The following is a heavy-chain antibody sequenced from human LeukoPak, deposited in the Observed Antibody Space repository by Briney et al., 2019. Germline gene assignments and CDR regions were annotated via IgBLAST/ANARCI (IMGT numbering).Heavy chain of an antibody. D-gene: IGHD1-26*01. V-gene: IGHV3-7*03. J-gene: IGHJ4*02. CDR2: IKQDGSEK. CDR1: GFTFSSYW. CDR3: VRDRGTYRPIDY. Sequence: GGSLRLSCAASGFTFSSYWMSWVRQAPGKGLEWVANIKQDGSEKYYVDSVKGRFTISRDNAKNSLYLQMNGLRAEDTAIYYCVRDRGTYRPIDYWGQGTLVTVSS.